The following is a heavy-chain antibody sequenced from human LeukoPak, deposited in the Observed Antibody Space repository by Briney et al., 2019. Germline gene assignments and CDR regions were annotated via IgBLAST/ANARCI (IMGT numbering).Heavy chain of an antibody. V-gene: IGHV3-7*01. D-gene: IGHD6-13*01. J-gene: IGHJ4*02. CDR3: ASGRQLGY. CDR2: IKEGGSEK. CDR1: GFTFSNYW. Sequence: GGSLRLSCAASGFTFSNYWMSWVRQAPGKGLEGVANIKEGGSEKYYVDSVKGRFTISRDNARNSLYLQMNSLRAEDTAVYYCASGRQLGYWGQGTLVTVSS.